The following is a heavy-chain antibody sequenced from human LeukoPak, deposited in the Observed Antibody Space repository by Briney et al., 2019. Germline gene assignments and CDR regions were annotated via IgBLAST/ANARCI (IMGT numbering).Heavy chain of an antibody. Sequence: GGSLRLSCAASGLSFSSYGMHWVRQGPGKGLEWVAAISPDGDNEYYADSVKGRITISRDNSKNTLYLQMNSLTTDDTAVYYCAKDGPYTSSFDYWGQGTLVTVSS. CDR2: ISPDGDNE. J-gene: IGHJ4*02. V-gene: IGHV3-30*18. CDR3: AKDGPYTSSFDY. D-gene: IGHD6-13*01. CDR1: GLSFSSYG.